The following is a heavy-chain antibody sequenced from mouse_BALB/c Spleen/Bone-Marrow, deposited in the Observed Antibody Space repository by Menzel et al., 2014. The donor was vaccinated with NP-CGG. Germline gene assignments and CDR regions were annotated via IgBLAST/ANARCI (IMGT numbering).Heavy chain of an antibody. Sequence: EVMLVESGGGLVKPGGSLKLSCAASGFAFSSYDMSWVRQTPEKRLEWVATISSGGSYTYYPDSVKGRFTISRDNARNTLYLQMSSLRSEDTALYYCVRGVQLDYWGQGTTLTVSS. CDR1: GFAFSSYD. J-gene: IGHJ2*01. CDR3: VRGVQLDY. V-gene: IGHV5-9*02. CDR2: ISSGGSYT.